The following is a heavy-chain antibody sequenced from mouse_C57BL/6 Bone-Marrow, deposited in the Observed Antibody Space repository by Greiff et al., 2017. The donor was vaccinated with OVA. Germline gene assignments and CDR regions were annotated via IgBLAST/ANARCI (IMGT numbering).Heavy chain of an antibody. V-gene: IGHV14-4*01. CDR1: GFNIKDDY. CDR3: TTPFYYDYLDY. J-gene: IGHJ2*01. Sequence: EVQLQQSGAELVRPGASVQLSCTASGFNIKDDYMHWVKQRPEQGLEWIGWIDPENGDTEYASKFQGKATITADPSSNTAYLQRSSLTSEDTAVYYCTTPFYYDYLDYWGQGTTLTVSS. D-gene: IGHD2-4*01. CDR2: IDPENGDT.